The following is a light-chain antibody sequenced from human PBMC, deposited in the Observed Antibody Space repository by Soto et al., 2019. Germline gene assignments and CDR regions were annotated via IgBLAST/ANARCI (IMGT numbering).Light chain of an antibody. CDR2: EVS. V-gene: IGLV2-18*02. CDR3: SSYTSSSTYVV. Sequence: QSALTQPPSVSGSPGQSVTISCTGTSSDVGNYNRVSWYQQPPGTAPKLMIYEVSNRPSGVLDRFSGSKSGNTASLTISGLQAEDEADYYCSSYTSSSTYVVFGGGTKLTVL. CDR1: SSDVGNYNR. J-gene: IGLJ2*01.